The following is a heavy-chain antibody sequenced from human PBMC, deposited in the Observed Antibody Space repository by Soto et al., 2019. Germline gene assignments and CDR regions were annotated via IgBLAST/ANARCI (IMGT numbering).Heavy chain of an antibody. D-gene: IGHD3-10*01. V-gene: IGHV1-46*01. CDR1: GYTFTNYY. CDR3: ARDFSGPMDY. CDR2: IYPSGGST. Sequence: ASVKVCCKASGYTFTNYYMHWVRQAPGQGLEWMGIIYPSGGSTRNAQKFQGRVTMTRDTSTSTVYMELSSLRSEDTAVYYCARDFSGPMDYWGRGTLVTVSS. J-gene: IGHJ4*02.